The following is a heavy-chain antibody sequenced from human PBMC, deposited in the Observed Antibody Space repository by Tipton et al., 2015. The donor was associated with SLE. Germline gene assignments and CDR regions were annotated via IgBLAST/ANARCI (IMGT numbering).Heavy chain of an antibody. CDR2: IYHSGST. CDR1: GGSISSGGYS. CDR3: ARGDSGSYLDAFDI. D-gene: IGHD1-26*01. J-gene: IGHJ3*02. V-gene: IGHV4-30-2*01. Sequence: TLSLTCAVSGGSISSGGYSWSWIRQPPGKGLEWIGYIYHSGSTYYNPSLKSRVTISVDTSKNQFSLKLSSVTAADTAVYYCARGDSGSYLDAFDIWGQGTMVTVSS.